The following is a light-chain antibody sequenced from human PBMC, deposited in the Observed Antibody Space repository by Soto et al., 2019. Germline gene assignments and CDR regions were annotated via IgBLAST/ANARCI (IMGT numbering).Light chain of an antibody. V-gene: IGLV1-40*01. Sequence: QSVLTQPPSVSGARGQRVTISCTGSCSNIGAGYDVHWYQQLPGTAPKLLIYSNSNRPSGVPDRFSGSKSGTSASLAITGLQAEDEADYYCQSYDSSLSVVFGGGTKVTVL. J-gene: IGLJ2*01. CDR3: QSYDSSLSVV. CDR2: SNS. CDR1: CSNIGAGYD.